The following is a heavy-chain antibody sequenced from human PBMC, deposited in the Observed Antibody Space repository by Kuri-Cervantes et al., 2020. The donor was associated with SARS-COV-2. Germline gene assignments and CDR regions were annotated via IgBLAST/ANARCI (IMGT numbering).Heavy chain of an antibody. CDR3: ARGYTTTVIEFGYFDY. CDR1: GFTFSSYW. CDR2: IKQDGSEK. J-gene: IGHJ4*02. Sequence: GESLKISCAASGFTFSSYWMSWVRQAPGKGLEWVANIKQDGSEKYYVDSVKGRFTISRDNAKNSLYLQMNSLRAEDTAVYYCARGYTTTVIEFGYFDYWGQGTLVTVSS. V-gene: IGHV3-7*03. D-gene: IGHD4-17*01.